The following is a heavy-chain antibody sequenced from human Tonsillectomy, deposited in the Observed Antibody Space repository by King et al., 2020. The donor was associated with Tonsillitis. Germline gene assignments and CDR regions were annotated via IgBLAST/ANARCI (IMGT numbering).Heavy chain of an antibody. CDR1: GFTFSSYA. CDR2: ISSNGGST. Sequence: VQLVESGGGLVQPGGSLRLSCSASGFTFSSYAMHWVRQAPGKGLEYVSAISSNGGSTYYADSVKGRFTISRDNSKNTLYLQMSSLRAEDTAVYYCVKDTGYYYGSGSIGGYYFDYWGQGTLVTVSS. V-gene: IGHV3-64D*06. J-gene: IGHJ4*02. D-gene: IGHD3-10*01. CDR3: VKDTGYYYGSGSIGGYYFDY.